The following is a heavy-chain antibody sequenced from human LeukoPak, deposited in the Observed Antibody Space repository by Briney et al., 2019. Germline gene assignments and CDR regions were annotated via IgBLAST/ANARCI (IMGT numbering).Heavy chain of an antibody. J-gene: IGHJ5*02. V-gene: IGHV4-34*01. CDR3: ARQRRGWYRWFDP. CDR2: INHSGST. D-gene: IGHD6-19*01. CDR1: GGSISSYY. Sequence: PSETLSLTCTVSGGSISSYYWSWIRQPPGKGLEWIGEINHSGSTNYNPSLKSRVTISVDTSKNQFSLKLSSVTAADTAVYYCARQRRGWYRWFDPWGQGTLVTVSS.